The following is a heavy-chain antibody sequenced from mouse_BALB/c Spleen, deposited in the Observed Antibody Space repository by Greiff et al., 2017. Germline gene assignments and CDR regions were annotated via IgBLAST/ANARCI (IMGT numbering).Heavy chain of an antibody. CDR2: IWGGGST. J-gene: IGHJ3*01. CDR3: AGYYRYDGWFAY. D-gene: IGHD2-14*01. Sequence: QVQLKESGPGLVAPSQSLSITCTVSGFSLSGYSVHWVRQPPGKGLEWLGMIWGGGSTDYNSALKSRLSISKDNSKSQVFLKMNSLQTDDTARYYCAGYYRYDGWFAYWGQGTLVTVSA. V-gene: IGHV2-6-4*01. CDR1: GFSLSGYS.